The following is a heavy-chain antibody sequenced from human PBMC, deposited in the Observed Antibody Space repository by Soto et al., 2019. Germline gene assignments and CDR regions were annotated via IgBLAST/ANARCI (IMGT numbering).Heavy chain of an antibody. J-gene: IGHJ5*02. CDR2: IKQDGSEK. V-gene: IGHV3-7*01. CDR3: ARGHCWFYP. CDR1: GFTFSSYW. Sequence: EVQLVESGGGLVQPGGSLRLSCAASGFTFSSYWMSWVRPAPGKGLEWVANIKQDGSEKYYVDSVKGRFTISRDNAKNSLYLKMTSLRAEEPALYYCARGHCWFYPWGQGTLVTFSS.